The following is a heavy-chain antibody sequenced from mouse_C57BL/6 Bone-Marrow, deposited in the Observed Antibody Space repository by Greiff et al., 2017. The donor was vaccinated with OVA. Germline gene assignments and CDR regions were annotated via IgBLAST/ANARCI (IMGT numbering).Heavy chain of an antibody. Sequence: VQLKQSGPELVKPGASVKLPCKASGYTFTDYNMDWVKQSHGKSLEWIGDINPNNGGTIYNQKFKGKATLTVDKSSSTAYMGLRSLTSEDTAVYCCARGGDYDRFAYWGQGTLVTVSA. D-gene: IGHD2-4*01. CDR2: INPNNGGT. CDR3: ARGGDYDRFAY. J-gene: IGHJ3*01. V-gene: IGHV1-18*01. CDR1: GYTFTDYN.